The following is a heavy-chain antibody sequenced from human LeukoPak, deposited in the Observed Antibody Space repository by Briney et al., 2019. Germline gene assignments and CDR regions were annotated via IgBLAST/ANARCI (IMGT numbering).Heavy chain of an antibody. CDR3: ARARASGRSGFDY. D-gene: IGHD2-15*01. V-gene: IGHV3-48*02. CDR2: ISSSSSTI. Sequence: GGSLRLSCAASGFTFSSYSMNWVRQAPGKGLEWVSYISSSSSTIYYADSVKGRSTISRDNAKNSLYLQMNSLRDEDTAVYYCARARASGRSGFDYWGQGTLVTVSS. CDR1: GFTFSSYS. J-gene: IGHJ4*02.